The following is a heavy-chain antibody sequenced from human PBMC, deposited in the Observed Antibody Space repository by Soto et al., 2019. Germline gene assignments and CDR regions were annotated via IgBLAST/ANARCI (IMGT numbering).Heavy chain of an antibody. Sequence: SGPTLVKPTQTLTLTCTFSWFSLSTSGMRVSWIRQPPGKALEWLARIDWDDDKFYSTSLKTRLTISKDTSKNQVVLTMTNMDPVDTATYYCARIGRETGVYYFDYWGQGTLVTVSS. CDR1: WFSLSTSGMR. D-gene: IGHD7-27*01. CDR2: IDWDDDK. CDR3: ARIGRETGVYYFDY. J-gene: IGHJ4*02. V-gene: IGHV2-70*04.